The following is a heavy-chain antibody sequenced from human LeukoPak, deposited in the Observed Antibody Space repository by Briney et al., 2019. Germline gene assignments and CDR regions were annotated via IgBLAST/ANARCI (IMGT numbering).Heavy chain of an antibody. CDR2: IYYSGST. Sequence: SETLSLTCTVSGESISSSSDYWGWVRQPPGKVLEWIGSIYYSGSTYYNPSLRSRVTISVDTSKNQFSLKLSSVTAADTAVYYCARSGGYCGSTTCHVKYFDLWGRGTLVTVSS. CDR3: ARSGGYCGSTTCHVKYFDL. V-gene: IGHV4-39*01. D-gene: IGHD2-2*01. CDR1: GESISSSSDY. J-gene: IGHJ2*01.